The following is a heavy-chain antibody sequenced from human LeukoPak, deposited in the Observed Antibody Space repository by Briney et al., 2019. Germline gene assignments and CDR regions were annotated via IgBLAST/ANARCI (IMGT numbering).Heavy chain of an antibody. V-gene: IGHV1-2*02. Sequence: ASVKVSCKASGYTFTGYYMHWVRQAPGQGLEWMGWINPNSGGTNYAQKFQGRVTMTRDTSISTAYMELSRLRSDDTAVYYCARSGPLEQQLVAYYYYMDVWGKGTTVTISS. CDR3: ARSGPLEQQLVAYYYYMDV. CDR2: INPNSGGT. CDR1: GYTFTGYY. J-gene: IGHJ6*03. D-gene: IGHD6-13*01.